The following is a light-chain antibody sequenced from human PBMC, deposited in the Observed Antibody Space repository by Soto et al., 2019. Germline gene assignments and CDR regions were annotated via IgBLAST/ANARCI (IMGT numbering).Light chain of an antibody. CDR2: GAS. CDR3: QQYGGSTRT. Sequence: IVLTQSPGTLSLSPGERATLSCRASQSVTTQLAWYQQKPGQAPRLIIHGASSRATGVPDWITGSGSGTDFTLSISRLEPEDFAVYYCQQYGGSTRTFGQGTKVDIK. CDR1: QSVTTQ. V-gene: IGKV3-20*01. J-gene: IGKJ1*01.